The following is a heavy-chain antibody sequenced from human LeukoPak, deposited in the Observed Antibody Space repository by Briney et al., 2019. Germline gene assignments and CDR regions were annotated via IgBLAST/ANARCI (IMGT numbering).Heavy chain of an antibody. V-gene: IGHV3-73*01. Sequence: GGSLRLSWAASGFTFSGSAMHLVRQASGKGLGWVGRIRSKANNYATTYAASVKGRFTISRDDSKNTAYLQMNSLKTEDTAVYYCTSGLSVLRSNNTPVDYWGQGTLVTVSS. CDR2: IRSKANNYAT. D-gene: IGHD4-17*01. J-gene: IGHJ4*02. CDR3: TSGLSVLRSNNTPVDY. CDR1: GFTFSGSA.